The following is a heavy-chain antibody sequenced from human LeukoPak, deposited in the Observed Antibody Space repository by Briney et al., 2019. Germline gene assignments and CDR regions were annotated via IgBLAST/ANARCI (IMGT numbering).Heavy chain of an antibody. CDR3: AREKDSGSYYNY. Sequence: SVTVSCTASGGTFSSYAISRVRQAPGQGLEWMGGIIPIFGTANYAQKFQGRVTITADESTSTAYMELSSLRSEDTAVYYCAREKDSGSYYNYWGQGTLVTVSS. V-gene: IGHV1-69*13. CDR1: GGTFSSYA. D-gene: IGHD1-26*01. CDR2: IIPIFGTA. J-gene: IGHJ4*02.